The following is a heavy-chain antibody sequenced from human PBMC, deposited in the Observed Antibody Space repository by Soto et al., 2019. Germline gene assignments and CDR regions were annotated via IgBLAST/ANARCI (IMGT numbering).Heavy chain of an antibody. CDR3: ARHQEVRGVRIPYLYSGMDV. D-gene: IGHD3-10*01. J-gene: IGHJ6*02. Sequence: QVQLQESGPGLVKPSETLSLTCTVSGGSISPYYWSWIRQPPGKGVEWIGYIYDSGRTTSYNPSLESRVTISVDTPKNQFALRLRSVTAADPAVYYCARHQEVRGVRIPYLYSGMDVWGQGTTVTVSS. CDR1: GGSISPYY. CDR2: IYDSGRTT. V-gene: IGHV4-59*08.